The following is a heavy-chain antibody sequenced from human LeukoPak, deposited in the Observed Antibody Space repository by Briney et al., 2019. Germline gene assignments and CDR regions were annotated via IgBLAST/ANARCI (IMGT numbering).Heavy chain of an antibody. CDR1: GGSFSGYY. CDR3: ARGGPQIYYDSSGYYYI. D-gene: IGHD3-22*01. J-gene: IGHJ4*02. CDR2: INHSGST. V-gene: IGHV4-34*01. Sequence: SETLSLTCAVYGGSFSGYYWSWIRQPPGKGLEWIGEINHSGSTNYNPSLKSRVTISVDTSKNQFSLKLSPVTAADTAVYYCARGGPQIYYDSSGYYYIWGQGTLVTVSS.